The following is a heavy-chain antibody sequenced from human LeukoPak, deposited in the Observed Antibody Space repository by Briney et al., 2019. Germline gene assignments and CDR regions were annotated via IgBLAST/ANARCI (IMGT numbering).Heavy chain of an antibody. Sequence: GGSLRLSCAASGFTFSSYEMNWVRQAPGKGLGWVSYISSSGSTIYYADSVKGRFIISRDNSKNTLYLQMNSLRAEDTAVYYCARGGALNWFDPWGQGTLVTVSS. CDR2: ISSSGSTI. D-gene: IGHD3-16*01. V-gene: IGHV3-48*03. CDR3: ARGGALNWFDP. CDR1: GFTFSSYE. J-gene: IGHJ5*02.